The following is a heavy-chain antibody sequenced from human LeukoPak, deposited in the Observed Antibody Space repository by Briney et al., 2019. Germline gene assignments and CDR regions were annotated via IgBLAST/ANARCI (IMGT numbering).Heavy chain of an antibody. CDR2: MHYGGST. Sequence: GSLRLSCTASGFAFSNYAMTWIRQPPGKGLEWIGCMHYGGSTDYNPSLKSRATISADTSKNQFSLRLYSVTAADTAVYYCARHIYDRTGRPFDYWGQGTLLTVSS. CDR1: GFAFSNYA. V-gene: IGHV4-59*08. CDR3: ARHIYDRTGRPFDY. D-gene: IGHD3/OR15-3a*01. J-gene: IGHJ4*02.